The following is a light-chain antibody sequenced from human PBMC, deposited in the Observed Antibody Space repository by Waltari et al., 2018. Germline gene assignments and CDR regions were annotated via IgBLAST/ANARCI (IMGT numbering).Light chain of an antibody. CDR1: QSISRY. J-gene: IGKJ1*01. CDR2: GAS. CDR3: QHHFRLPAT. V-gene: IGKV3-20*01. Sequence: IMLTQSPGTLSLSPGERATLSCRASQSISRYFAWYQQQPGQAPRLLFDGASTRATGIPDRFSGSGSGTDFSLTIRGLEPEDSAVYYCQHHFRLPATFGQGTKVEIK.